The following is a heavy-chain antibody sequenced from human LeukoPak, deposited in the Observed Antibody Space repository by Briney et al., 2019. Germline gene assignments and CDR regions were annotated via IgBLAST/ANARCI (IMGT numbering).Heavy chain of an antibody. CDR3: ARGMTQCMDV. CDR1: GYIFTSYD. D-gene: IGHD3-16*01. Sequence: GASVKVSCKTSGYIFTSYDINWVRQATGQGLEWMGYMSPNSGNTGYVQKFQGRVTMTRNTSINTAYMELSSLRSEDTAVYYCARGMTQCMDVWGKGTTVTVSS. V-gene: IGHV1-8*01. J-gene: IGHJ6*03. CDR2: MSPNSGNT.